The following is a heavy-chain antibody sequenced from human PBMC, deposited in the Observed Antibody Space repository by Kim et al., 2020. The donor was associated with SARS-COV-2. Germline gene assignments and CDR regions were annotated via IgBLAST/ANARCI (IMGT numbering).Heavy chain of an antibody. V-gene: IGHV3-33*08. CDR2: IWYDGSNE. CDR3: ARDRILYFGEYYFDY. J-gene: IGHJ4*02. D-gene: IGHD3-10*01. Sequence: GGSLRLSCAASGFTFSSYDMHWVRQAPGKGLEWVAVIWYDGSNEYYADSVKGRFTISRDNSKNTLYLQMNSLRAEDTAVYFCARDRILYFGEYYFDYWGQGTVLTASA. CDR1: GFTFSSYD.